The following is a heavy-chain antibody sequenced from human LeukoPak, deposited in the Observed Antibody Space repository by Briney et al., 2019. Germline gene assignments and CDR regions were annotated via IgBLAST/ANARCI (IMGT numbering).Heavy chain of an antibody. CDR2: IYWDDDK. Sequence: SGPTLVDPTQTLTLTCTFSGFSLSTSGVGVGWIRQPPGKTLEWLALIYWDDDKRYSPSLKSRLTITKDTSKNQVVLTMTNMDPVDTATYYCAHRGYSGYDLNWFDPWGQGTLVTVSS. CDR1: GFSLSTSGVG. D-gene: IGHD5-12*01. J-gene: IGHJ5*02. CDR3: AHRGYSGYDLNWFDP. V-gene: IGHV2-5*02.